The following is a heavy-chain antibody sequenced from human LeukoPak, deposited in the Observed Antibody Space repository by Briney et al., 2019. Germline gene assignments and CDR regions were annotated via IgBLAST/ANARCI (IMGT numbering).Heavy chain of an antibody. D-gene: IGHD4-17*01. Sequence: PSETLSLTCTVSGGSISSYYWSWIRQSPGKGLEWIGYIYYSGSTNYNPSLKSRVTMSVDTSKRQFSLTLSSVTAADTAVYYCARHVSVDYAWLDVWGQGTTVTVSS. CDR1: GGSISSYY. J-gene: IGHJ6*02. V-gene: IGHV4-59*08. CDR2: IYYSGST. CDR3: ARHVSVDYAWLDV.